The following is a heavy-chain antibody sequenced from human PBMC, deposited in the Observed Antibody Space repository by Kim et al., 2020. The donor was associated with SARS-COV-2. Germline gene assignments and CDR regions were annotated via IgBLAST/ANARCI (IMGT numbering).Heavy chain of an antibody. CDR1: GGTFSSYA. J-gene: IGHJ3*02. V-gene: IGHV1-69*13. D-gene: IGHD3-3*01. CDR3: ASPVYYHSGAFDI. Sequence: SVKVSCKASGGTFSSYAISWVRQAPGQGLEWMGGIIPIFGTANYAQKFQGRVTITADESTSTAYMELSSLRSEDTAVYYCASPVYYHSGAFDIWGQGTMVTVSS. CDR2: IIPIFGTA.